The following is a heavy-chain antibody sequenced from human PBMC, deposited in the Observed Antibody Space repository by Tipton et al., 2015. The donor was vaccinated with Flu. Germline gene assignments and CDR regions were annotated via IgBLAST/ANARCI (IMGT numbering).Heavy chain of an antibody. CDR3: TRGFIRPCDY. J-gene: IGHJ4*02. CDR1: GFTFNSYE. D-gene: IGHD3-16*02. Sequence: SLRLSCAVSGFTFNSYEMNWVRQAPGKGLEWVSHITPSGSTKYYADAVRGRFTISRDNAKNSLYLQMNSLGAEDTAVYYCTRGFIRPCDYWGQGTLVSVSS. V-gene: IGHV3-48*03. CDR2: ITPSGSTK.